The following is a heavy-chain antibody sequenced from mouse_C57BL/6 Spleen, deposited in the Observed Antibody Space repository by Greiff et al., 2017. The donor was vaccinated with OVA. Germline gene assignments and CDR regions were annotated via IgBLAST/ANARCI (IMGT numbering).Heavy chain of an antibody. CDR1: GYTFTSYW. D-gene: IGHD3-2*02. Sequence: QVQLQQPGAELVRPGSSVKLSCKASGYTFTSYWMDWVKQRPGQGLEWIGNIYPSDSETHYNQKFKDKATLTVDKSSSTAYMQLSSLTSEDSAVYYCARGRRGGLRLHAMDYWGQGTSVTVSS. V-gene: IGHV1-61*01. CDR2: IYPSDSET. CDR3: ARGRRGGLRLHAMDY. J-gene: IGHJ4*01.